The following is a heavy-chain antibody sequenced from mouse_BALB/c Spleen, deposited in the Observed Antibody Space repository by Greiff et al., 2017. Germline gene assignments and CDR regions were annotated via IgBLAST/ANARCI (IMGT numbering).Heavy chain of an antibody. CDR3: ARDDGKGYYAMDY. J-gene: IGHJ4*01. Sequence: LVRPGASVKISCKASGYSFTGYYMHWVKQSHGKSLEWIGYISCYNGATSYNQKFKGKATFTVDTSSSTAYMQFNSLTSEDSAVYYCARDDGKGYYAMDYWGQGTSVTVSS. CDR1: GYSFTGYY. CDR2: ISCYNGAT. D-gene: IGHD2-1*01. V-gene: IGHV1S34*01.